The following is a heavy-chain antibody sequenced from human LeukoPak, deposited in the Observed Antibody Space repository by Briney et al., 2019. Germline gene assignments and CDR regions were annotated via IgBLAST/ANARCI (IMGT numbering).Heavy chain of an antibody. CDR1: GYTFTSYG. CDR2: ISAYNGNT. J-gene: IGHJ4*02. Sequence: GASVKVSCKAPGYTFTSYGISWVRQAPGQGLEWMGWISAYNGNTNYAQKLQGRVTMTTDTSTSTAYMELRSLRSDDTAVYYCARSYDFWSGYYQYFDYWGQGTLVTVSS. D-gene: IGHD3-3*01. V-gene: IGHV1-18*01. CDR3: ARSYDFWSGYYQYFDY.